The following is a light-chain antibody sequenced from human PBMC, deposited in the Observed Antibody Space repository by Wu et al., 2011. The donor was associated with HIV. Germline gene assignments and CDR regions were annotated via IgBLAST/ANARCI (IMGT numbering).Light chain of an antibody. V-gene: IGKV3-11*01. CDR2: GAS. J-gene: IGKJ5*01. Sequence: EIVLAQSPLTLSLSPGERASLSCRASQSISRSLVWFQQKPGQAPRLLIYGASTRATGIPARFSGSGSGTEFTLTISSLQSEDFAVYYCHQRSSWPLTFGQGTRLEIK. CDR1: QSISRS. CDR3: HQRSSWPLT.